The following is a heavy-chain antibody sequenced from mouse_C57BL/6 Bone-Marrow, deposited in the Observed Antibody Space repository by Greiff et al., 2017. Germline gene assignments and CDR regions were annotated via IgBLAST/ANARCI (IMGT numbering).Heavy chain of an antibody. CDR2: IDPETGGT. V-gene: IGHV1-15*01. CDR1: GYTFTDYE. J-gene: IGHJ2*01. D-gene: IGHD1-1*01. Sequence: QVHVKQSGAELVRPGASVTLSCKASGYTFTDYEMHWVKQTPVHGLEWIGAIDPETGGTAYNQKFKGKAILTADKSSSTAYMEIRSLTSEDSAVYYCTRSIYYYGSSYIYWGQGTTLTVSS. CDR3: TRSIYYYGSSYIY.